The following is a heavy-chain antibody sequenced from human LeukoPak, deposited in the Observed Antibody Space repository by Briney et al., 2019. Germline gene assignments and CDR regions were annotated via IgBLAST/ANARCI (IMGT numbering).Heavy chain of an antibody. CDR1: GGSISSGGYY. Sequence: SETLSLTCTVSGGSISSGGYYWTWIRQPPGKGLEYIGYIYNLGTNYNPSLKSRVTISVDTSKNHFSLRLSSVTAADTAVYYCAGAYDSGPFHIWGQGTMVTVSS. J-gene: IGHJ3*02. V-gene: IGHV4-61*03. D-gene: IGHD3-16*01. CDR2: IYNLGT. CDR3: AGAYDSGPFHI.